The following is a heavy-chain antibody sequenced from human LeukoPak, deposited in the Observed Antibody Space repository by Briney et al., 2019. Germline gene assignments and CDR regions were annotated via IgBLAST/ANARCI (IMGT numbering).Heavy chain of an antibody. V-gene: IGHV3-23*01. CDR2: ITGSGGNT. J-gene: IGHJ4*02. CDR3: AKWGDFDVLTGYYVPDF. Sequence: GGSLRLSCAATGFTFSNYAMSWVRQAPGKGLEWVSAITGSGGNTYYADSVKGRFTISRDNSKNTLYPQMNSLIDEDTAVYYCAKWGDFDVLTGYYVPDFWGQGTLVTVSS. CDR1: GFTFSNYA. D-gene: IGHD3-9*01.